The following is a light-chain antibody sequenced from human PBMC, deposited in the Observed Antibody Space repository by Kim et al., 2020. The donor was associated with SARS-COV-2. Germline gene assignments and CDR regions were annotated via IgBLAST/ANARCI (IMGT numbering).Light chain of an antibody. V-gene: IGKV3-11*01. CDR2: ETS. Sequence: SLPPGGRATPSCRASQSVGNSLAWFQQKPGQAPRLLIFETSNRATGIPARFSGSGSGTAFTLTISSLEPEDFAVYYCQQRYNWPLTFGGGTKVEI. CDR1: QSVGNS. CDR3: QQRYNWPLT. J-gene: IGKJ4*01.